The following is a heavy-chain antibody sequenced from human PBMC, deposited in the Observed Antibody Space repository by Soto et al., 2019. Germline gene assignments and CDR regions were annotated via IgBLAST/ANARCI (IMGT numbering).Heavy chain of an antibody. CDR2: ISAYNGNT. CDR1: GYTFTSYG. Sequence: QVQLVQSGAEVKKPGASVKVSCKASGYTFTSYGISWVRQAPGQGLEWMGWISAYNGNTNYAQKLQGRVTMTTDTPTSTAYMELRSLRSDDTAVYYCAREGSSSGQDYYYGMDVWGQGTTVTVSS. V-gene: IGHV1-18*01. D-gene: IGHD6-6*01. CDR3: AREGSSSGQDYYYGMDV. J-gene: IGHJ6*02.